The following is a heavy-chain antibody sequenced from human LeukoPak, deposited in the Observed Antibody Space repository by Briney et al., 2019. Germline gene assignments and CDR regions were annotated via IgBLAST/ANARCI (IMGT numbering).Heavy chain of an antibody. CDR3: AKGHPGDFLC. Sequence: GGSLRLSCAASGFTFTRYAMNWVRQAPGKGLEWVSATTRSGDSTFYADSVKGRFTISRDNSKNTLYLQMNSLRVEDTAVYYCAKGHPGDFLCWGQGTLVTVSS. J-gene: IGHJ4*02. V-gene: IGHV3-23*01. D-gene: IGHD4-17*01. CDR1: GFTFTRYA. CDR2: TTRSGDST.